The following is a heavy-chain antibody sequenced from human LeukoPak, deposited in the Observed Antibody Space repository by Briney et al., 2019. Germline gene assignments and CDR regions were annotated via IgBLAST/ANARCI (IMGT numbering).Heavy chain of an antibody. Sequence: GRSLRLSCAAFGFTFSSYTMNWVRQAPGKGVEWVSSITGGSTYIYYADSLKGRFTISRDNAKNSLYLQMNSLRAEDTAVYYCARVIGQYSSSWPFDYWGQGTLVTVSS. CDR1: GFTFSSYT. CDR3: ARVIGQYSSSWPFDY. CDR2: ITGGSTYI. V-gene: IGHV3-21*01. J-gene: IGHJ4*02. D-gene: IGHD6-13*01.